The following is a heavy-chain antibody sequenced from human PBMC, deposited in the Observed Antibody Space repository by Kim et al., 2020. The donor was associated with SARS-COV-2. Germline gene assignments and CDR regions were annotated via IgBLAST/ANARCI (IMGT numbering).Heavy chain of an antibody. CDR1: GFTFSSYE. Sequence: GGSLRLSCAASGFTFSSYEMNWVRQAPGKGLEWVSYISSSGSTIYYADSVKGRFTISRDNAKNSLYLQMNSLRAEDTAVYYCAREGKSGTGYSSGWYGGTDHNIDYWGQGTLVTVSS. J-gene: IGHJ4*02. D-gene: IGHD6-19*01. V-gene: IGHV3-48*03. CDR2: ISSSGSTI. CDR3: AREGKSGTGYSSGWYGGTDHNIDY.